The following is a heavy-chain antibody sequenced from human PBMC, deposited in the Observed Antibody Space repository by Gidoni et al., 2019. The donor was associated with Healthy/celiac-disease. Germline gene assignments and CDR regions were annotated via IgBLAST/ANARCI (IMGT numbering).Heavy chain of an antibody. CDR3: ARTRGVDTAMAPSGLWFDP. V-gene: IGHV1-46*01. J-gene: IGHJ5*02. CDR1: GYTFTSYY. Sequence: QVQLVQSGAEVKKPGASVKVSCKASGYTFTSYYMHWVRQAPGQGLEWMGIINPSGGSTSYAQKFQGRVTMTRDTSTSTVYMELSSLRSEDTAVYYCARTRGVDTAMAPSGLWFDPWGQGTLVTVSS. CDR2: INPSGGST. D-gene: IGHD5-18*01.